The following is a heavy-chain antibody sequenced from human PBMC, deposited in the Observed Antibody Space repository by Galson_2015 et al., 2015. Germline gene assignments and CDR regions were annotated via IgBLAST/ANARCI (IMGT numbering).Heavy chain of an antibody. V-gene: IGHV3-7*01. CDR2: IKQDGSEK. CDR1: GFTFSSYW. Sequence: SLRLSCAASGFTFSSYWMSWVRQAPGKGLEWVANIKQDGSEKYYVDSVKGRFTISRDNAKNSLYLQMNSLRAEDTAVYYCARNTICGPGNWFDPSGQGTLVTVSS. D-gene: IGHD3/OR15-3a*01. CDR3: ARNTICGPGNWFDP. J-gene: IGHJ5*02.